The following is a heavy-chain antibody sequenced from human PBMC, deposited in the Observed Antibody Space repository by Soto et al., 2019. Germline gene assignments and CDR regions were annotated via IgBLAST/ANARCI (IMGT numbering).Heavy chain of an antibody. Sequence: ASVKVSCKASGYTFTGYYMHWVRQAPGQGLEWMGWINPNSGGTNYAQKFQGWVTMTRDTSISTAYMELSRLRSDDTAVYYCARDGTMVRGVTRGVPYYYGMDVWGQGTTVTVSS. V-gene: IGHV1-2*04. J-gene: IGHJ6*02. CDR3: ARDGTMVRGVTRGVPYYYGMDV. CDR2: INPNSGGT. CDR1: GYTFTGYY. D-gene: IGHD3-10*01.